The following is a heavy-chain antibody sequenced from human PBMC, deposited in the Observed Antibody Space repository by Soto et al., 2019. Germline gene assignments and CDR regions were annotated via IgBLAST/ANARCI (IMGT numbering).Heavy chain of an antibody. CDR1: RVAFSKFI. D-gene: IGHD6-19*01. CDR2: IIPSFGTA. Sequence: QAQLEQSGGEVKKPGSSVTVSCKASRVAFSKFIVTWVRQAPGLGLEWVGGIIPSFGTANYAQKFQGRVTITAEESTSTSYMEVNNLRSEDTAVYYCAKVRYSSPMGYYYGMDVWGQGTTVTVSS. J-gene: IGHJ6*02. CDR3: AKVRYSSPMGYYYGMDV. V-gene: IGHV1-69*01.